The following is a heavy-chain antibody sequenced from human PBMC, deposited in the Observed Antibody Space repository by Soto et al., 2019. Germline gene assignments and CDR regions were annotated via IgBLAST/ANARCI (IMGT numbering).Heavy chain of an antibody. CDR2: INPDGSTE. V-gene: IGHV3-7*03. CDR1: GFSFGACW. D-gene: IGHD2-21*02. J-gene: IGHJ4*02. Sequence: GGSLRLSCAASGFSFGACWMSWVRQAPGKGLEWVANINPDGSTELYVDSVRGRFTISRDNSKKSLDLQMNSLRAEDTAVYYCATGDGGDWSFDYGGQGALVTVSS. CDR3: ATGDGGDWSFDY.